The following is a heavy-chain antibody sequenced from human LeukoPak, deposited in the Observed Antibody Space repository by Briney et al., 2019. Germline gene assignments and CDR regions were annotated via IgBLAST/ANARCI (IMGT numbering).Heavy chain of an antibody. CDR2: LYHSGST. CDR3: AGTYSLYDAFDI. D-gene: IGHD6-13*01. J-gene: IGHJ3*02. V-gene: IGHV4-38-2*02. CDR1: GYSITNAYY. Sequence: SETLSLTCTVSGYSITNAYYWGWIRLPPGKGLEWIGSLYHSGSTYYNPSLKSRVSMSVDTSENQFSLKLSSVTAADTAVYYCAGTYSLYDAFDIWGQGTMVTVSS.